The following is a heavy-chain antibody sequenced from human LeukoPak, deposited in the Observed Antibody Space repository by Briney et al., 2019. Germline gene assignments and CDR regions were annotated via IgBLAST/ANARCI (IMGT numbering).Heavy chain of an antibody. CDR1: GYTFTSYG. Sequence: ASVKVSCKASGYTFTSYGISWVRQAPGQGLEWMGWISAYNGNTNYAQKLQGRVTMTTDTSTSTAYMELRSLRSDDTAVFYCATSYGSGSYFGYWGQGTLVTVSS. V-gene: IGHV1-18*01. D-gene: IGHD3-10*01. CDR2: ISAYNGNT. CDR3: ATSYGSGSYFGY. J-gene: IGHJ4*02.